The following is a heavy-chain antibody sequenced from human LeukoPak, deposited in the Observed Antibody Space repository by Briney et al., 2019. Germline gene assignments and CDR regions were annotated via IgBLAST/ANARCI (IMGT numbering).Heavy chain of an antibody. CDR2: IYNTVDN. J-gene: IGHJ4*02. Sequence: SEPLSLMCTVYADSVLGYYWSWIRHSRGEGLVWLTNIYNTVDNNSNTYLKSRVTVSVGMSKKHFSQRLTSVTAAHTAVYYCAKRRYYDSSGYNPTYYFDYWGQGILVTVSS. CDR1: ADSVLGYY. CDR3: AKRRYYDSSGYNPTYYFDY. V-gene: IGHV4-59*02. D-gene: IGHD3-22*01.